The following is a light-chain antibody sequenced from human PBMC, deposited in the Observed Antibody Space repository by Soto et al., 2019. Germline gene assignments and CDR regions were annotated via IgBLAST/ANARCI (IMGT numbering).Light chain of an antibody. J-gene: IGKJ2*01. CDR1: QSVSSY. CDR2: DAS. V-gene: IGKV3-11*01. Sequence: EIVLTQSPATLSLSPEERATLSCRASQSVSSYLAWYQQKPGQAPRLLIYDASNRATGIPARFSGSGSGTDFTLTISSLEPEDFAVYYCQHRSNWYTFGQGTKLEIK. CDR3: QHRSNWYT.